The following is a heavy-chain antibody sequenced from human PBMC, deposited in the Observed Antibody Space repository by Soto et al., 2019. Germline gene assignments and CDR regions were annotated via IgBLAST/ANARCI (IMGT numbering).Heavy chain of an antibody. CDR3: ARDRKGSRHSNYEGVYYYYGMDV. CDR2: ISSSSSTI. V-gene: IGHV3-48*02. J-gene: IGHJ6*02. Sequence: PGGSLRLSCAASGFTFSSYSMNWVRQAPGKGLEWVSYISSSSSTIYYADSVKGRFTISRDNAKNSLYLQMNSLRDEDTAVYYCARDRKGSRHSNYEGVYYYYGMDVWGQGTTVTVSS. D-gene: IGHD4-4*01. CDR1: GFTFSSYS.